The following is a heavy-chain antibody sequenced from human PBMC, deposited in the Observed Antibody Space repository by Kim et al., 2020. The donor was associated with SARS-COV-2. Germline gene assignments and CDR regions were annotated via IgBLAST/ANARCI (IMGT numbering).Heavy chain of an antibody. CDR2: ISWNSGSI. CDR3: AKDYCSSTSCYLPADY. V-gene: IGHV3-9*01. CDR1: GFTFGDYA. J-gene: IGHJ4*02. D-gene: IGHD2-2*01. Sequence: GGSLRLSCAVSGFTFGDYAMHWVRQAPGKGLEWVAGISWNSGSIGYADSVKGRFSIFRDNAKHSLYLPMNSLRAEDTALYYCAKDYCSSTSCYLPADYWGQRILVTVSS.